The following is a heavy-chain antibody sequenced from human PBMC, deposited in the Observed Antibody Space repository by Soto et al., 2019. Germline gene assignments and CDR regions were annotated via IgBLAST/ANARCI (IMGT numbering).Heavy chain of an antibody. Sequence: SETLSLTCTVSGGSISSSSYYWGWIRQPPGKGLEWIGSIYYSGSTYYNPSLKSRVTISVDTSKNQFSLKLSSVTAADTAVYYCARPHSSSWYDKETPGSYYHNNWFDPWGQGTLVTVSS. CDR3: ARPHSSSWYDKETPGSYYHNNWFDP. J-gene: IGHJ5*02. D-gene: IGHD6-13*01. CDR2: IYYSGST. CDR1: GGSISSSSYY. V-gene: IGHV4-39*01.